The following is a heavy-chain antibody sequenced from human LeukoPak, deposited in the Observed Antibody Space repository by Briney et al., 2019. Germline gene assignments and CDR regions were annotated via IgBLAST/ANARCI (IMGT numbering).Heavy chain of an antibody. D-gene: IGHD3-10*01. CDR1: GYTFTSYG. Sequence: ASVKVSCKASGYTFTSYGISWVRQAPGQGLEWMGWISAYNGNTNYAQKLQGRVTMTTDTFTGTAYMELRSLRSDDTAVYYCARSGYYGSGSYYRGYYYYGMDVWGKGTTVTVSS. CDR3: ARSGYYGSGSYYRGYYYYGMDV. V-gene: IGHV1-18*04. CDR2: ISAYNGNT. J-gene: IGHJ6*04.